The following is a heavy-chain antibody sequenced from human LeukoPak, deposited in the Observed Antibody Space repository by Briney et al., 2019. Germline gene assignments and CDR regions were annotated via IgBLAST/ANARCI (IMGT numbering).Heavy chain of an antibody. D-gene: IGHD6-13*01. CDR1: GFTFSSYA. CDR3: VRESPVAAVGRSWFDP. Sequence: GGSLRLSCAASGFTFSSYAMSWVRQAPGEGLEWVSTVSGSGGNTYYADSVKGRFTISRGNTKNTLYLQMNSLRAEDTAVYYCVRESPVAAVGRSWFDPWGQGTLVTVSS. V-gene: IGHV3-23*01. CDR2: VSGSGGNT. J-gene: IGHJ5*02.